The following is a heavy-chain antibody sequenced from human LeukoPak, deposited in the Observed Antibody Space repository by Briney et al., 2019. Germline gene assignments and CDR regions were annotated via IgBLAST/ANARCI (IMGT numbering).Heavy chain of an antibody. D-gene: IGHD2-21*02. J-gene: IGHJ3*02. CDR1: GGSISSYY. CDR2: IYYSGST. V-gene: IGHV4-59*01. Sequence: SETLSLTCTVSGGSISSYYWSWIRQPPGEGLEWIGYIYYSGSTNYNPSLKSRVTISVDTSKNQFSLKLSSVTAADTAVYYCARARIVVVTAIRDAFDIWGQGTMVTVSS. CDR3: ARARIVVVTAIRDAFDI.